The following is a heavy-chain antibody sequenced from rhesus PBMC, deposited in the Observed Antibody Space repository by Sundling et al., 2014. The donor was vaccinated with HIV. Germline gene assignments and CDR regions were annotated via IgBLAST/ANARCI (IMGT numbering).Heavy chain of an antibody. CDR1: GGSISSSIW. J-gene: IGHJ4*01. CDR2: IYGNSAST. V-gene: IGHV4-65*02. CDR3: AKFWSDYKKAY. D-gene: IGHD3-22*01. Sequence: QVQLQESGPRTGEAPQRPLSLTCAVSGGSISSSIWWSWIRQPPERGLEWIGSIYGNSASTYYNPSLKNRVTISKDTSKNQFSLKLSSVTAADTATYYCAKFWSDYKKAYWGQGVLVTVSS.